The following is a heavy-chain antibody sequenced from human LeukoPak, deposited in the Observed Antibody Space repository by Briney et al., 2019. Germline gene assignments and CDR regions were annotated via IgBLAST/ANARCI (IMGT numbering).Heavy chain of an antibody. V-gene: IGHV1-18*01. CDR2: ISAYNGNT. J-gene: IGHJ4*02. Sequence: ASVKVSRKASGYTFTSYGISWVRQAPGQGLEWMGWISAYNGNTNYAQKLQGRVTMTTDTSTSTAYMELRSLRSDDTAVYYCARDSIYYDSSGYYQPRDYWGQGTLVTVSS. CDR1: GYTFTSYG. CDR3: ARDSIYYDSSGYYQPRDY. D-gene: IGHD3-22*01.